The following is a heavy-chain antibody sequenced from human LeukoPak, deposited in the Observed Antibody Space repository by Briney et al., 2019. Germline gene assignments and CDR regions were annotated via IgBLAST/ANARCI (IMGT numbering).Heavy chain of an antibody. V-gene: IGHV4-34*01. CDR2: INHSGST. Sequence: SETLSLTCAVYGGSFSGYYWSWIRQPPGKGLEWIGEINHSGSTNYNPSLKSRVTISVDTSKNQFSLKLSSVTAADTAVYYCARRPYGCSGGSCYAGPGFDPWGQGTLGTVSS. CDR1: GGSFSGYY. J-gene: IGHJ5*02. D-gene: IGHD2-15*01. CDR3: ARRPYGCSGGSCYAGPGFDP.